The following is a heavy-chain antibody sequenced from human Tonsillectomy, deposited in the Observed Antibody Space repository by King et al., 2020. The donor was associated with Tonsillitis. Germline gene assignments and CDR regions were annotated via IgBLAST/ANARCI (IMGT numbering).Heavy chain of an antibody. J-gene: IGHJ4*02. CDR2: INSDGSTI. Sequence: VQLVESGGGLVQPGGSLRLSCAASGFTFSIYWMHWVRQAPGKGLVWVSRINSDGSTINYADSVKGRFTISRDNAKNTLYLQMNSLRAEDTAVYYCLKGDGYNRDWGQGTLVTVSS. CDR3: LKGDGYNRD. V-gene: IGHV3-74*01. CDR1: GFTFSIYW. D-gene: IGHD5-24*01.